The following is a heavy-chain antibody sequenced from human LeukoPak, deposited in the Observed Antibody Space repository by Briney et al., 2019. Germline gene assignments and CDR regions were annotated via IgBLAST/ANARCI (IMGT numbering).Heavy chain of an antibody. Sequence: SETLSLTCTVSGGSISSYHWSWIRQPPGKGLEWIGYMHYSGYTSYMPSLKSRVTISVDTSKNQLSLKLNSVTAADTAVYFCAGDAGTGWYFDLWGRGTLVTVSS. CDR1: GGSISSYH. CDR2: MHYSGYT. V-gene: IGHV4-59*01. D-gene: IGHD3/OR15-3a*01. CDR3: AGDAGTGWYFDL. J-gene: IGHJ2*01.